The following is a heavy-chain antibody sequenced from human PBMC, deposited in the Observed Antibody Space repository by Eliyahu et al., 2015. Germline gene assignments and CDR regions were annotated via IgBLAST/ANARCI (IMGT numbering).Heavy chain of an antibody. J-gene: IGHJ4*02. V-gene: IGHV3-74*01. CDR3: ARDGDGYNSDLDS. Sequence: EVHLLESGGGLVQPGGSLXXSXAASGFSFTXHWMXWVRQAPGRGLVWVAYTNNYGSVSNYADSVKGRFTISRDNDRNTLYLQMNSLRAEDTGVYYCARDGDGYNSDLDSWGQGTLVTVSS. CDR2: TNNYGSVS. CDR1: GFSFTXHW. D-gene: IGHD5-24*01.